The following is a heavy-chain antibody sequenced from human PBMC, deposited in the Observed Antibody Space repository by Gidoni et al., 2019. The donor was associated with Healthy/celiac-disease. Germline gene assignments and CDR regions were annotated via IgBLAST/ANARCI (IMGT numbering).Heavy chain of an antibody. CDR3: ARDGMTTVTENAFDI. CDR2: ISYDGSNK. D-gene: IGHD4-17*01. CDR1: GFTFSSYA. V-gene: IGHV3-30-3*01. J-gene: IGHJ3*02. Sequence: QVQLVESGGGVVQPGRSLRLSCAASGFTFSSYAMHWVRQAPGKGLEWLAVISYDGSNKYYADSVKGRFTISRDNSKNTLYLQMNSLRAEDTAVYYCARDGMTTVTENAFDIWGQGTMVTVSS.